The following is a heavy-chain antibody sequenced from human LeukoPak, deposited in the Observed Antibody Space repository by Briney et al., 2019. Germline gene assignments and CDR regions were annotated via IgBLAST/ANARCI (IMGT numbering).Heavy chain of an antibody. Sequence: SETLSLTCAVYGGSFSGYYWSWIRQPPGKGPEWIGEINHSGSTNYNPSLKSRVTISVDTSKNQFSLKLSSVTAADTAVYYCARASVIAIPFSYWGQGTLVTVSS. CDR3: ARASVIAIPFSY. CDR2: INHSGST. J-gene: IGHJ4*02. V-gene: IGHV4-34*01. D-gene: IGHD2-21*01. CDR1: GGSFSGYY.